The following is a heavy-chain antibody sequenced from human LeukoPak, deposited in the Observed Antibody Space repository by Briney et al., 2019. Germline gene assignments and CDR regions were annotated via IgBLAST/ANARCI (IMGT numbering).Heavy chain of an antibody. Sequence: ASVKVSGKASGYTFTSYAMHWVRQAPGQRLEWMGWINAGNGNTKYSQKFQGRVTITRDTSASTAYMELSSLRSEDTAVYYCAREGCSSTSCYAGSLDIWGQGTMVTVSS. CDR3: AREGCSSTSCYAGSLDI. CDR2: INAGNGNT. J-gene: IGHJ3*02. CDR1: GYTFTSYA. V-gene: IGHV1-3*01. D-gene: IGHD2-2*01.